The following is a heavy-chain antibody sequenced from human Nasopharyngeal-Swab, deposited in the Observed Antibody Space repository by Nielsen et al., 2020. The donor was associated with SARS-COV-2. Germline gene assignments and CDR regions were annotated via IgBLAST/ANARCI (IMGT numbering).Heavy chain of an antibody. V-gene: IGHV1-69*01. D-gene: IGHD3-22*01. CDR2: LIPVFGTT. CDR3: AGAITYYYDGSGSPSYGLVV. Sequence: WVRQAPGQGLEWVGGLIPVFGTTHYSQKFQDRLRVTADASTDTAYMELSSLRSDDTAVYYCAGAITYYYDGSGSPSYGLVVWGQGTTVTVSS. J-gene: IGHJ6*02.